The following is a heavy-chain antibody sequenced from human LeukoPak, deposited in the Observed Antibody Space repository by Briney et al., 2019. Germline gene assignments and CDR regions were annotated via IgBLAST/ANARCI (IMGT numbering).Heavy chain of an antibody. V-gene: IGHV3-74*01. D-gene: IGHD1-7*01. Sequence: GGSLRLSCAASGFTFSSYWMHWVRQAPGKGLVWVSCLNSDGSSTRYADSVRGRFTISRDNAKNTLYLQMNSLRAEDTAVYYCATGNYHAFDIRGQGTMVTVSS. CDR2: LNSDGSST. CDR1: GFTFSSYW. CDR3: ATGNYHAFDI. J-gene: IGHJ3*02.